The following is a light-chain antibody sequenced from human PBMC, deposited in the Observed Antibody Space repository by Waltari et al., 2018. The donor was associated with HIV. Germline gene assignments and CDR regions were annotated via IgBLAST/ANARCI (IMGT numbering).Light chain of an antibody. J-gene: IGLJ2*01. V-gene: IGLV2-8*01. CDR3: ASYAGRNTLV. CDR1: ASDVGPYTS. CDR2: EVF. Sequence: QSALTQPPSASGSPGQSVTISCPGQASDVGPYTSVSWYQQHPGKPPKLIIYEVFKRPSGVPDRFSGSKSGNTASLTVSGLQAEDEANYYCASYAGRNTLVFGGGTKLTVL.